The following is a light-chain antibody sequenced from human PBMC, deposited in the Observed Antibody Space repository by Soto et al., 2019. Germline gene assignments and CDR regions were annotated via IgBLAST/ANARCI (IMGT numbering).Light chain of an antibody. Sequence: EMVLTRSPGTRSWSPMEGATPSFRASQSVGTYLAWYQQKPGQAPRLLIYGASSRATGIPDRFSGSGSGTDVTLTISRLEPEDSAVYYCQQYVSIPLTFGGGTKVDI. J-gene: IGKJ4*01. CDR2: GAS. CDR3: QQYVSIPLT. V-gene: IGKV3-20*01. CDR1: QSVGTY.